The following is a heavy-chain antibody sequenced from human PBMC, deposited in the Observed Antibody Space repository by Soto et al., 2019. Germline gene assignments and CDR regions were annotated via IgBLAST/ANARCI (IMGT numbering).Heavy chain of an antibody. CDR2: INPSGGST. D-gene: IGHD2-8*01. J-gene: IGHJ4*02. Sequence: ASVKVSCKASGYTFTSYYMHWVRQAPGQGLEWMGIINPSGGSTSYAQKFQGRVTMTRDTSTSTVYMELSSLRSEDTAVYYCARRDYCTNGVCPPQREDGGFDYWGQGTLVTVSS. CDR3: ARRDYCTNGVCPPQREDGGFDY. CDR1: GYTFTSYY. V-gene: IGHV1-46*01.